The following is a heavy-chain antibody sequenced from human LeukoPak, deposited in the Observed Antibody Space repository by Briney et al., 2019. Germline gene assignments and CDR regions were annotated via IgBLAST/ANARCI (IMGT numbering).Heavy chain of an antibody. CDR1: GFNFNNYA. V-gene: IGHV3-9*01. D-gene: IGHD7-27*01. Sequence: GGSLRLSCAGSGFNFNNYAMHWVRQAPGKGLEWLSGISWNSGTRGYADSVKGRFTISRDNAKNSLYLQMNSLRPDDTAFYYCAKATGDWYFDLWGRGTLVTVSS. J-gene: IGHJ2*01. CDR3: AKATGDWYFDL. CDR2: ISWNSGTR.